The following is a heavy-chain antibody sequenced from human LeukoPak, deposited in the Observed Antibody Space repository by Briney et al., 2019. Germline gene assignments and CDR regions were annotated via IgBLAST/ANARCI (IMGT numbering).Heavy chain of an antibody. J-gene: IGHJ6*02. V-gene: IGHV4-59*01. CDR3: ARDRYDRTTGYYYGMDV. CDR1: GGSISSYY. Sequence: SETLSLTCTVSGGSISSYYWSWIRQPPGKGLEWIGYIYYSGSTNYNPSLKSRVTISVDTSKNQFSLKLSSVTAADTAVYYCARDRYDRTTGYYYGMDVWGQGTTVTVSS. D-gene: IGHD1-1*01. CDR2: IYYSGST.